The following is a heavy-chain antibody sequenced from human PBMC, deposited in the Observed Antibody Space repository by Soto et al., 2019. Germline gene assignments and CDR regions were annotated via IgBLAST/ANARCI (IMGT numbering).Heavy chain of an antibody. CDR3: ARDAGSCSSSWRVYYYYGMDV. V-gene: IGHV3-33*01. CDR1: GSTFSSYG. J-gene: IGHJ6*02. D-gene: IGHD6-13*01. Sequence: GGSLRLSCAASGSTFSSYGMHWVRQAPGKGLEWVAVIWYDGSNKYYADSVKGRFTISRDNSKNTLYLQMNSLRAEDTAVYYCARDAGSCSSSWRVYYYYGMDVWGQGTTVSVS. CDR2: IWYDGSNK.